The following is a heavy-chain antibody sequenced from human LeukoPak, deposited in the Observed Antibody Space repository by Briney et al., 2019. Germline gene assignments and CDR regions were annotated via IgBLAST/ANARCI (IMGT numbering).Heavy chain of an antibody. CDR2: ISAYNGNT. Sequence: ASVKVSCKASGYTFTSYGISWVRQAPGQGLEWMGWISAYNGNTNYARKLQGRVTMTTDTSTSTAYMELRSLRSDDTAVYYCAREKYSSSSQKFDYWGQGTLVTVSS. CDR1: GYTFTSYG. J-gene: IGHJ4*02. D-gene: IGHD6-6*01. V-gene: IGHV1-18*01. CDR3: AREKYSSSSQKFDY.